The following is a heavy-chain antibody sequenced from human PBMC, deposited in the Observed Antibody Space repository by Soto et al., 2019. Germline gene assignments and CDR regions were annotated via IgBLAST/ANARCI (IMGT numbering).Heavy chain of an antibody. D-gene: IGHD3-10*01. J-gene: IGHJ5*02. CDR2: IYYSGST. V-gene: IGHV4-59*12. CDR1: GGSISSYY. CDR3: ARSYGSGNYYGVPSNWFDP. Sequence: SETLSLTCTVSGGSISSYYWSWIRQPPGKGLEWIGYIYYSGSTNYNPSLKSRVTISVDTSKNQFSLKLSSVTAADTAVYSCARSYGSGNYYGVPSNWFDPWGQGTLVTVSS.